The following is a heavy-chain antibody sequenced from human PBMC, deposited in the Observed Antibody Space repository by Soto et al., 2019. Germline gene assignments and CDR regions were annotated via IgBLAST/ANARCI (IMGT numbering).Heavy chain of an antibody. J-gene: IGHJ4*02. CDR2: ITGSGGAM. D-gene: IGHD2-21*01. Sequence: VGSLRLSGTASGFDFSGSEMNWFRQAPGKGLEWVAYITGSGGAMFHADSVEGRFSISRDNAKNSLFLEMNNLTADDAGVYYCAKVAPFILGSPFWGQGTLVTVSS. CDR1: GFDFSGSE. CDR3: AKVAPFILGSPF. V-gene: IGHV3-48*03.